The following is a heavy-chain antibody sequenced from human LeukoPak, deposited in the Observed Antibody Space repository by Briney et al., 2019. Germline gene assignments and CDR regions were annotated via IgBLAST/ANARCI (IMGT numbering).Heavy chain of an antibody. CDR1: GGSISSGGYY. CDR2: IYHSGST. J-gene: IGHJ2*01. D-gene: IGHD6-13*01. CDR3: ARRTAAAGTWYFDL. Sequence: SQTLSLTCTVSGGSISSGGYYWSWIRQPPGKGLEWIGYIYHSGSTYYNPSLKSRVTISVDRSKNQFSLKLSSVTAADTAVYYCARRTAAAGTWYFDLWGRGTLVTVSS. V-gene: IGHV4-30-2*01.